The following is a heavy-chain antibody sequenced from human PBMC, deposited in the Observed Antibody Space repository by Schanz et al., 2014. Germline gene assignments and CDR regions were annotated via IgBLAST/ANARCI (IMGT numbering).Heavy chain of an antibody. CDR2: LSHDATNT. CDR1: GFTFSTFT. V-gene: IGHV3-30*04. J-gene: IGHJ5*02. CDR3: AKDQLANYRGSGYNWFDP. D-gene: IGHD3-10*01. Sequence: VQLVESGGIVVRPGGSLRLSCAASGFTFSTFTMHWVRQAPGKGLEWVAGLSHDATNTYYAASLKGRFTISRDNSKNTLYLQMNSLRADDTAVYYCAKDQLANYRGSGYNWFDPWGQGTLVTVSS.